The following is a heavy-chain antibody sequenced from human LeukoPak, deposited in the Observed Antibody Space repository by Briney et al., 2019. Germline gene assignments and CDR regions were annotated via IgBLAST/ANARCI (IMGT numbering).Heavy chain of an antibody. V-gene: IGHV3-74*01. CDR1: GFTFSSYW. CDR3: ATGYSSSWYNAFDI. Sequence: PGGSLRLSCAASGFTFSSYWMHWVRQAPGKGLVWVSRINTDGSSTNYADSVKGRFTISRDNAKNTLYLQMNSLRAEDTAVYYCATGYSSSWYNAFDIWGQGTMVTV. J-gene: IGHJ3*02. CDR2: INTDGSST. D-gene: IGHD6-13*01.